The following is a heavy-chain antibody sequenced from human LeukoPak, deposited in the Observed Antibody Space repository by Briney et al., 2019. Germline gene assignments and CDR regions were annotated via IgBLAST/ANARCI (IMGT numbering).Heavy chain of an antibody. D-gene: IGHD3-3*01. CDR3: AKDPQRSGYYRDAFDI. V-gene: IGHV3-23*01. CDR1: GFTFSSYG. Sequence: GGSLRLSCAASGFTFSSYGMSWVRQAPGKGLEWVSAISGSGGSTYYADSVKGRFTISRDNSKNTLYLQMNSLRAEDTAVYYCAKDPQRSGYYRDAFDIWSQGTMVAVSS. J-gene: IGHJ3*02. CDR2: ISGSGGST.